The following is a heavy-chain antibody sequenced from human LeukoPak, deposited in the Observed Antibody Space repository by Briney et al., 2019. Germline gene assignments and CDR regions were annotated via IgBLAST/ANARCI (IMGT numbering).Heavy chain of an antibody. CDR3: ARGPYGADYFDY. J-gene: IGHJ4*02. CDR1: GYSISSGYY. CDR2: IYHSGST. D-gene: IGHD4-17*01. V-gene: IGHV4-38-2*01. Sequence: SETLSLTRAVSGYSISSGYYWGWIRQPPGKGLEWIGSIYHSGSTYYNPSLKSRVTISVDTSKNQFSLKLSSVTAADTAVYYCARGPYGADYFDYWGQGPLVTVSS.